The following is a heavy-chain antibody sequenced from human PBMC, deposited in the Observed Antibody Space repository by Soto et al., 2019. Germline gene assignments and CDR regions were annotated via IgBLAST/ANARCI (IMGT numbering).Heavy chain of an antibody. J-gene: IGHJ4*02. D-gene: IGHD6-6*01. V-gene: IGHV4-59*01. CDR2: IYDSGST. Sequence: SDTLSLTCTVSGGSISSYYWSWIRQPPGKGLEWIGYIYDSGSTNYNPSLKSRVTISVDTSKNQLSLKLTSVTAADTAVYYCAAPPRYWGQGTLVTVS. CDR3: AAPPRY. CDR1: GGSISSYY.